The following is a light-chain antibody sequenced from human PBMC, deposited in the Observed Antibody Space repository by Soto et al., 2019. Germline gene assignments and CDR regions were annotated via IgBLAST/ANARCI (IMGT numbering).Light chain of an antibody. CDR1: QSVSSNF. CDR2: GAS. CDR3: QQYGSSQIT. V-gene: IGKV3-20*01. Sequence: EIVLTQSPGTLSLSPGERATLSCRASQSVSSNFLAWYQQKPGRAPRLLIYGASSRATGIPDRFSGSGSGTDFILTISRLEPEDFAVYYCQQYGSSQITFGQGTRL. J-gene: IGKJ5*01.